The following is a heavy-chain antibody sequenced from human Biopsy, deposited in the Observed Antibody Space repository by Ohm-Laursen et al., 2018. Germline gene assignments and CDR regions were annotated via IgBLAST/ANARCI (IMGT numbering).Heavy chain of an antibody. V-gene: IGHV4-59*08. CDR2: ISNSGNT. Sequence: SETLSLTCTVSGDSINSSYWSWIRQPPGKGLEWIGFISNSGNTNYNPSLKSRVTISVDTSKNQISLKLGSMTVADTAVFYCARRGSGGRSFDYWGQGSLVTVSS. J-gene: IGHJ4*02. D-gene: IGHD2-15*01. CDR3: ARRGSGGRSFDY. CDR1: GDSINSSY.